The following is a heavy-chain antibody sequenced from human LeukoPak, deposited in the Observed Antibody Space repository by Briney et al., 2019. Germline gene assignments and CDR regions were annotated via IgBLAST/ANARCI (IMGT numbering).Heavy chain of an antibody. CDR3: ARDYCSSTSCLFDY. CDR1: GYTFTGYH. CDR2: INPNSGDT. D-gene: IGHD2-2*01. V-gene: IGHV1-2*06. J-gene: IGHJ4*02. Sequence: ASVKVSCKASGYTFTGYHMHWVRQAPGQGLEGMGRINPNSGDTNYAQKFQGRVTMTRDTSISTAYMELSRLRSDDTAVYYRARDYCSSTSCLFDYWGQGTLVTVSS.